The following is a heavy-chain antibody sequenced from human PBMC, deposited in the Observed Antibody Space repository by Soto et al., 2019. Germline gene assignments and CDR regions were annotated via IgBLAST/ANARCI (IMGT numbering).Heavy chain of an antibody. D-gene: IGHD4-17*01. CDR3: AHRLTVTLFAY. V-gene: IGHV2-5*02. CDR1: GFSLSTSVGV. J-gene: IGHJ4*02. CDR2: IYWDDDK. Sequence: SGPTLVNPTQTLTLTCTFSGFSLSTSVGVVGWILHPPGKSLECLALIYWDDDKRYSPSLKSRLTITKDTSKNQVVLTMTNMDPVDTATYYCAHRLTVTLFAYWGQGTLVTFSS.